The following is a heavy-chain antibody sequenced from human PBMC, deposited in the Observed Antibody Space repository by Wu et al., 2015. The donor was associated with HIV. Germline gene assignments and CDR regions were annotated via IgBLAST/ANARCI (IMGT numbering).Heavy chain of an antibody. D-gene: IGHD1-20*01. CDR2: INPSSGDT. CDR1: GYTFTGYY. CDR3: TARPITGSAFDI. V-gene: IGHV1-2*02. J-gene: IGHJ3*02. Sequence: QVQLVQSGAEVKKPGASVRVSCKTSGYTFTGYYIHWVRQAPGLGLEWMGWINPSSGDTSYSQKLQSRVTMTRDTSINTAYMDLTRLTSGDTAMYYCTARPITGSAFDIWGQGTMVSVSS.